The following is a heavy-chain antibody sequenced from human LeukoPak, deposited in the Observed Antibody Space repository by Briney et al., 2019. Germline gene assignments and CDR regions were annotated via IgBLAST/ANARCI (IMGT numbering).Heavy chain of an antibody. D-gene: IGHD3-22*01. J-gene: IGHJ4*02. CDR3: ARVSGAYDSSGYYTH. Sequence: ASVKVSCTASGYTFTGYYMHWVRQAPGQGLEWMGWINPNSGGTNYAQKFQGWVTMTRDTSISTAYMELSRLRSDDTAVYYCARVSGAYDSSGYYTHWGQGTLVTVSS. CDR1: GYTFTGYY. V-gene: IGHV1-2*04. CDR2: INPNSGGT.